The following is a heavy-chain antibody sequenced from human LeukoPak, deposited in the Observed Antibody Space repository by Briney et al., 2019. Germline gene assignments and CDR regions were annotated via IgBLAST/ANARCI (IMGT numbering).Heavy chain of an antibody. D-gene: IGHD4-17*01. CDR3: ARESDYPNWFDP. Sequence: SETLSLTCTVSGGSISSYYWSWIRQPPGKGLEWIGYIYYSGSTNYNPSLKSRVTISVDTSKNQFSLKLSSVTAADTAVYYCARESDYPNWFDPWGQGTLVTVSS. CDR1: GGSISSYY. J-gene: IGHJ5*02. V-gene: IGHV4-59*12. CDR2: IYYSGST.